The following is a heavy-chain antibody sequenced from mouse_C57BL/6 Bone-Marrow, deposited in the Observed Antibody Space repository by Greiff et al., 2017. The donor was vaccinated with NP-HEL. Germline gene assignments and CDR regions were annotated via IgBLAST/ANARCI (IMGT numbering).Heavy chain of an antibody. CDR1: GFTFSDYY. V-gene: IGHV5-12*01. J-gene: IGHJ4*01. CDR2: ISNGGGST. Sequence: EVKVVESGGGLVQPGGSLKLSCAASGFTFSDYYMYWVRQTPEKRLEWVAYISNGGGSTYYPDTVKGRFTISRDNAKNTLYLQMSRLKSEDTAMYYCARHPGIITTGVGAMDYWGQGTSVTVSS. CDR3: ARHPGIITTGVGAMDY. D-gene: IGHD1-1*01.